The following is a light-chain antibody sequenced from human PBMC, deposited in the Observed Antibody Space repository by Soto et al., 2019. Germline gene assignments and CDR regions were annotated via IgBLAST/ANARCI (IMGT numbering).Light chain of an antibody. CDR2: EVS. V-gene: IGLV2-14*01. Sequence: QSALTQPASVSGSPGQSITISCTGTSSDVGGYNYVSWYQQHPGKAPKLMIYEVSNRPSGVSNRFSGSKSGNTASLTISGLHAEDEADYYCSSYTTSTTLVLFGGGTKLTVL. CDR1: SSDVGGYNY. J-gene: IGLJ2*01. CDR3: SSYTTSTTLVL.